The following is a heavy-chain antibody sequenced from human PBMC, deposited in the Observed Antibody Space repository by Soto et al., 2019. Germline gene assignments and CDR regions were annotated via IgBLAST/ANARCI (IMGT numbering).Heavy chain of an antibody. CDR2: IGVYNGHT. D-gene: IGHD3-3*01. CDR3: ARPGGSGSADGFDI. CDR1: GYTFVDYG. J-gene: IGHJ3*02. Sequence: QVHLVQSGAEVKKPGASVTVSCKASGYTFVDYGLNWVRQAPGQGLEWMGWIGVYNGHTNYAQNLQGRVTMTADTSTSTAYMELRRLRSDDTAVYYCARPGGSGSADGFDIWGLGTMVTVSS. V-gene: IGHV1-18*01.